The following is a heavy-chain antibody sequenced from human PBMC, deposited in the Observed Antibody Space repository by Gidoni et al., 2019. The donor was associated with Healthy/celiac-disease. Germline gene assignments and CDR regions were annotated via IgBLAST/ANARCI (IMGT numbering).Heavy chain of an antibody. V-gene: IGHV1-3*01. CDR3: ARATDYYIDY. Sequence: QVQLAQSGAEVKKPGAPVKVSSKAAGYTFTSYAMHWVRQAPGQRLEWTGWINAGNGNTKYSQKFQGRVTITRDTSASTAYMELSSLRSEDTAVYYCARATDYYIDYWGQGTLVTVSS. CDR1: GYTFTSYA. J-gene: IGHJ4*02. CDR2: INAGNGNT. D-gene: IGHD5-12*01.